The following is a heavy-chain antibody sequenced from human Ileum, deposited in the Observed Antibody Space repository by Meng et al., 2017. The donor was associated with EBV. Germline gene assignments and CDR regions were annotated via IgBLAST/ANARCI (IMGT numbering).Heavy chain of an antibody. D-gene: IGHD1-14*01. V-gene: IGHV3-74*01. CDR3: AKDLSWNQADY. CDR2: INTDGSIT. J-gene: IGHJ4*02. Sequence: EVQLVESGGGLVQPGGSLRLSCAASGFTFSSYWMHWVRQAPGKGLVWVSRINTDGSITNYADSVKGRFTISRDNAKNTLYLQMNSLRAEDTAVYYCAKDLSWNQADYWGQGTLGTVSS. CDR1: GFTFSSYW.